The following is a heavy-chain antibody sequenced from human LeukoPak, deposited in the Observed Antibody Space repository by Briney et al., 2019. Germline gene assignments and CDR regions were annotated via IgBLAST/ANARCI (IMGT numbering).Heavy chain of an antibody. CDR3: ARESRNGSGRRSLDY. CDR2: IKQDGSEK. J-gene: IGHJ4*02. D-gene: IGHD3-10*01. CDR1: GLTFSSYG. V-gene: IGHV3-7*01. Sequence: QAGGSLRLSCVASGLTFSSYGMHWVRQAPGKGLEWVANIKQDGSEKYYVDSVKGRFTISRDNAKNSLYLQMNSLRAEDTAVYYCARESRNGSGRRSLDYWGQGTLVTVSS.